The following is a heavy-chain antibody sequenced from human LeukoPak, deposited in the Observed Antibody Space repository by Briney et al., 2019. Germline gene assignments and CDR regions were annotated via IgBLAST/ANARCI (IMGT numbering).Heavy chain of an antibody. CDR1: GGSVRSPDSY. CDR3: ARNTSSSPWFDP. Sequence: SETLSLTCTVSGGSVRSPDSYWGWIRQPPGKGLEWIGNVYYIGTTSYNSSLKSRVTISVDISKNHFSLEVTSVTAADTAVYFCARNTSSSPWFDPWGQGTLVTVSS. CDR2: VYYIGTT. D-gene: IGHD6-6*01. V-gene: IGHV4-61*03. J-gene: IGHJ5*02.